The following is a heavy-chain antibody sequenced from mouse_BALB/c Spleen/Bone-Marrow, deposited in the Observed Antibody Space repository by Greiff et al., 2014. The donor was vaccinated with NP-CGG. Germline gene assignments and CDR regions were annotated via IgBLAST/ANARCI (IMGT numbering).Heavy chain of an antibody. D-gene: IGHD2-3*01. CDR3: AHDAPFTY. CDR2: IDPASGNT. V-gene: IGHV14-3*02. J-gene: IGHJ3*01. Sequence: LVESGADLVKPGASVKLSCTTSGFNIKDTFMHWVKQRPEQGLEWIGRIDPASGNTKYDPKFQGKATITADTSSNKVSLQLSGLTSEDTAVYYCAHDAPFTYWGQGTLVTVSA. CDR1: GFNIKDTF.